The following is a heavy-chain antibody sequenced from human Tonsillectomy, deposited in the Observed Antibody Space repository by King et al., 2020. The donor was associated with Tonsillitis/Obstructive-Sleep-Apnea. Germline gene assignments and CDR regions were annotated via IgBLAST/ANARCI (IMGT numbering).Heavy chain of an antibody. CDR1: GGSISSYY. Sequence: QLQESGPGLVKPSETLSLTCTVSGGSISSYYWSWIRQPPGKGREWIVYIYYSGSTNYNPSLKSRVTKSVDTSKNQFYLKLSSVTAADTAVYYCARANWNDGFDYWGQGTLVTVSS. J-gene: IGHJ4*02. CDR3: ARANWNDGFDY. D-gene: IGHD1-1*01. V-gene: IGHV4-59*01. CDR2: IYYSGST.